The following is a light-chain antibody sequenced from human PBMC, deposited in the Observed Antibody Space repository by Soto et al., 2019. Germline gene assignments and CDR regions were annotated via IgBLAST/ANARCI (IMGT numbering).Light chain of an antibody. J-gene: IGKJ1*01. CDR2: DAS. CDR3: QQYNTYSGT. CDR1: QSVSTR. V-gene: IGKV1-5*01. Sequence: DIQMTQSPSTLSASVGDRVTITCRASQSVSTRLAWYQQKPGKAPKLLIYDASSLGSGVPSRFSGSGSGTEFTLTISSLQPDDFATYYCQQYNTYSGTFGQGTKVEIQ.